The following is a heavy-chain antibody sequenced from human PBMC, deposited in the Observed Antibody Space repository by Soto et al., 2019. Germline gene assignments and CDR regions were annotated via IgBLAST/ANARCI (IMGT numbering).Heavy chain of an antibody. CDR3: ARVAPIVVTGTPIDY. Sequence: QVQLVQSGAEVKKPGASVKVSCKASGYTFTSYGISWVRQAPGQGLEWMGWISAYNGNTNYAQKLQGRVTMTTDTSTSTAYMELRRLRSDDTAVYYCARVAPIVVTGTPIDYWGQGTLVTVSS. J-gene: IGHJ4*02. D-gene: IGHD1-20*01. CDR1: GYTFTSYG. V-gene: IGHV1-18*04. CDR2: ISAYNGNT.